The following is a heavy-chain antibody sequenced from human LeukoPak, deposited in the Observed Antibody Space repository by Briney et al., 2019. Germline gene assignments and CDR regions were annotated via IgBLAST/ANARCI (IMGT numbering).Heavy chain of an antibody. CDR3: EATYSNGWYYDY. CDR1: GFTFSNYD. CDR2: IRSDGSDI. J-gene: IGHJ4*02. V-gene: IGHV3-30*02. D-gene: IGHD6-19*01. Sequence: GGSLRLSCAVSGFTFSNYDIHWVRQAPGKGLEWVAFIRSDGSDIYYADSVKGQFTISRDNSKNTLYLQMNSLRPEDTALYYCEATYSNGWYYDYWGQGTLVTVSS.